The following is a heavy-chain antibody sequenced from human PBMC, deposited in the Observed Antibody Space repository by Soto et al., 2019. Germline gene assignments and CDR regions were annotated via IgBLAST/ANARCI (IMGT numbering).Heavy chain of an antibody. CDR3: AKIKGAITFLHFDT. CDR2: LTDTGGST. Sequence: EVLLSESGGGPVQPGGSLRLSCVDSTSNLKNYAMAWVRQAPGKGLEWVSALTDTGGSTYYAASVKGRFTISRDNSRNTLFLQMDRLRVDETAVYYCAKIKGAITFLHFDTWGQGTLVTVSS. J-gene: IGHJ4*02. V-gene: IGHV3-23*01. CDR1: TSNLKNYA. D-gene: IGHD3-16*01.